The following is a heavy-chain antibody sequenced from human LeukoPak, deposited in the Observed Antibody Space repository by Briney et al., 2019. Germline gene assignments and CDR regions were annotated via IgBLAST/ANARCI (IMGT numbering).Heavy chain of an antibody. V-gene: IGHV3-11*04. CDR2: ISSSGSTI. D-gene: IGHD3-16*01. CDR1: GFTFSDYY. CDR3: ARVGLAMLSYYYYMDV. J-gene: IGHJ6*03. Sequence: GGSLRLSCAASGFTFSDYYMSWLRQAPGKGLEWVSYISSSGSTIYYADSVKGRFTISRDNAKNSLYLQMNSLRAEDTAVYYCARVGLAMLSYYYYMDVWGKGTTVTVSS.